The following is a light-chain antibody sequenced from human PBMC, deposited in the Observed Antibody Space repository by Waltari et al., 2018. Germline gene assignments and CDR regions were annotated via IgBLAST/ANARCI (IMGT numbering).Light chain of an antibody. CDR1: NIGSNS. CDR2: YDS. CDR3: QVWDNSSDQGV. Sequence: SYVLTQPPSVSVAPGKTARITCGGNNIGSNSVHWYQLKPGQAPVLVIYYDSDRPSGIPERFAGSNSGNTATQTISRVEAGDEADYYCQVWDNSSDQGVFGGGTKLTVL. V-gene: IGLV3-21*04. J-gene: IGLJ3*02.